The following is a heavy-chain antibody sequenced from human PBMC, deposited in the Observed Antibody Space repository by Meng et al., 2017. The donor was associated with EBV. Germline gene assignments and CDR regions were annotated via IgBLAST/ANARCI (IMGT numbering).Heavy chain of an antibody. CDR3: ARETSGYDFNWFDP. CDR1: VYTFTSYG. Sequence: QVMLVQSGAEVREPGASVKVLCKASVYTFTSYGISWVRQAPGQGLEWMGWISAYNGNTNYAQKLQGRVTMTTDTSTSTAYMELRSLRSDDTAVYYCARETSGYDFNWFDPWGQGTLVTVSS. J-gene: IGHJ5*02. CDR2: ISAYNGNT. V-gene: IGHV1-18*01. D-gene: IGHD5-12*01.